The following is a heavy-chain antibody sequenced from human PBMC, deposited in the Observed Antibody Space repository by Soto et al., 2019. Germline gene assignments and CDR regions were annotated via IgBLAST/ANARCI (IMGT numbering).Heavy chain of an antibody. CDR1: GFTFSSYG. CDR2: IWYDGSNK. Sequence: QVQLVESGGGVVQPGRSLRLSCAASGFTFSSYGMHWVRQAPGKGLEWVAVIWYDGSNKYYADSVKGRFTISRDNSKNTLYLQMNSLRAEDTAVYYCARGRDDYGDCVYDDAFDIWGQGTMVTVSS. CDR3: ARGRDDYGDCVYDDAFDI. V-gene: IGHV3-33*01. D-gene: IGHD4-17*01. J-gene: IGHJ3*02.